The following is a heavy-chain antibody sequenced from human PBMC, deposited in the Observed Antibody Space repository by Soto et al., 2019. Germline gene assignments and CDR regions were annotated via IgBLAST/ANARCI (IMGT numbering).Heavy chain of an antibody. CDR2: ISFDGKNR. D-gene: IGHD2-15*01. CDR1: GFIFSNYG. V-gene: IGHV3-30*18. J-gene: IGHJ4*02. Sequence: QVQLVESRGGVVQPGKSLRLSCAASGFIFSNYGMHWVRQAPGKGLEWVALISFDGKNRNYADSVKGRFTIYRDNPKNTLYLEMNSLRPEDTAFYYCAKRGGVVGGSEHPFFEYWGQGTLVIVSS. CDR3: AKRGGVVGGSEHPFFEY.